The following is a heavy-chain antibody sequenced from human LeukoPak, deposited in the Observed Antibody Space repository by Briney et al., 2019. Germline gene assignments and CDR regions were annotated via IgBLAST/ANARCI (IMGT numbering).Heavy chain of an antibody. V-gene: IGHV3-30-3*01. CDR2: ISYDGSNK. Sequence: GGSLRLSCAASGFTFSSHAMHWVRQAPGKGLEWVAVISYDGSNKYYADSVKGRFTISRDNSKNTLYLQMNSLRAEDTAVYCCARGGYCSSSSCSNYDGMDVWGQGTTLTVSS. J-gene: IGHJ6*02. CDR3: ARGGYCSSSSCSNYDGMDV. D-gene: IGHD2-2*01. CDR1: GFTFSSHA.